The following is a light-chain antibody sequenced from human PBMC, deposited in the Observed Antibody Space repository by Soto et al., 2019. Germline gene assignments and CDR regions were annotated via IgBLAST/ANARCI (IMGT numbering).Light chain of an antibody. J-gene: IGKJ4*01. CDR2: DAS. Sequence: DIQVTQSPSTLSASVGDRVTITCRASQTISTWMAWYQQKPGKAPKLLIYDASTLESGVPSRFSGSGSGTDFTLTISSLQPDDFATYHCQQYESFFPLTFGGGTKVDIK. CDR3: QQYESFFPLT. CDR1: QTISTW. V-gene: IGKV1-5*01.